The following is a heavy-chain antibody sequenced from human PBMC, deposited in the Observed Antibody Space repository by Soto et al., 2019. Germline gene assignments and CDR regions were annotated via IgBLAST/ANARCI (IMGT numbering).Heavy chain of an antibody. V-gene: IGHV1-18*04. CDR3: ATGAGQVRDVGGPFHY. CDR1: GYTFSSHG. Sequence: AAVKCSFKGSGYTFSSHGVSWVRQAPGQGLEWMGWISGYNGNTNSAQKFRGRLTMTTDTSTNTADMELRSLRSDDTDAYYCATGAGQVRDVGGPFHYWG. D-gene: IGHD2-15*01. CDR2: ISGYNGNT. J-gene: IGHJ4*01.